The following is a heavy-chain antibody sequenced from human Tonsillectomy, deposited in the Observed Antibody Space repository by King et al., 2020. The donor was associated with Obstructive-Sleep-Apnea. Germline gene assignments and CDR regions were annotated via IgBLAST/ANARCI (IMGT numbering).Heavy chain of an antibody. V-gene: IGHV2-70*01. D-gene: IGHD3-22*01. CDR1: GFSLSTSAVC. Sequence: HVTLKESGPALVKPTETLTLTCTFSGFSLSTSAVCVNWIRQPPGKALEWLALIAWDDNKYYSTSLKTRLTISKDTSRNQVVLTMTNMDPVDTATYYCARIRCSYYDSSGDYDWGQGTLVTVSS. CDR2: IAWDDNK. CDR3: ARIRCSYYDSSGDYD. J-gene: IGHJ4*02.